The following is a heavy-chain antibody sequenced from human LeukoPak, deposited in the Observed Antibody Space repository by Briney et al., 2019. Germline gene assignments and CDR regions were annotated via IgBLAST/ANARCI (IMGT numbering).Heavy chain of an antibody. CDR2: ISPSSSTR. J-gene: IGHJ4*02. CDR3: ARGGDFY. D-gene: IGHD3-3*01. V-gene: IGHV3-48*01. CDR1: GFTFTTYS. Sequence: GGSLRLSCAASGFTFTTYSMNWVRQAPGKGLEWVSYISPSSSTRYYADSVKGRFTISRDNAKNSLYLQMNSLRADDTAVYYCARGGDFYWGQGTLVTVSS.